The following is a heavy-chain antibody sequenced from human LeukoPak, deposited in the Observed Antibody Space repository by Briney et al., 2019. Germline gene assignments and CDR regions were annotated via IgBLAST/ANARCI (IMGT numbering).Heavy chain of an antibody. V-gene: IGHV4-59*08. J-gene: IGHJ3*02. Sequence: SSETLSLTCTVSGGSISSYYWSWIRQPPGKGLEWIGYIYYSGSTNHNPSLNSRVTISVDKSKNQFSLMLSSVTAADTAVYYCARRLLWFGESSPGAFDIWGQGTMVTVSS. D-gene: IGHD3-10*01. CDR3: ARRLLWFGESSPGAFDI. CDR1: GGSISSYY. CDR2: IYYSGST.